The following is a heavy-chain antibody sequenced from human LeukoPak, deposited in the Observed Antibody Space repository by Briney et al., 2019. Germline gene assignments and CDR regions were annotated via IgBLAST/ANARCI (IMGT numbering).Heavy chain of an antibody. D-gene: IGHD3-3*01. Sequence: SETLSLTCAVYGGSFSGYYWSWIRQPPGKGLEWIGEINHSGSTNYNPSLKSRVTISVDTSKNQFSLKLSSVTAVDTAVYYCARWRPGNTQNWFDPWGQGTLVTVSS. J-gene: IGHJ5*02. CDR2: INHSGST. CDR1: GGSFSGYY. V-gene: IGHV4-34*01. CDR3: ARWRPGNTQNWFDP.